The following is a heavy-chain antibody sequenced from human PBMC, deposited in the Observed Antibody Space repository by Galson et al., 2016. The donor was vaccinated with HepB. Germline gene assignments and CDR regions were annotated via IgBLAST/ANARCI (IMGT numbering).Heavy chain of an antibody. CDR2: IIPIFGTT. D-gene: IGHD5-18*01. CDR3: ARGPEGGYTYGPRGWFDP. J-gene: IGHJ5*02. V-gene: IGHV1-69*13. CDR1: GSTFTGYA. Sequence: SVKVPCKVSGSTFTGYAINWVRQAPGQGLEWMGGIIPIFGTTKYEQKFQGRVTMTADDATTTAYLELTSLRSDDTAVDYCARGPEGGYTYGPRGWFDPWGQGTLVTVSS.